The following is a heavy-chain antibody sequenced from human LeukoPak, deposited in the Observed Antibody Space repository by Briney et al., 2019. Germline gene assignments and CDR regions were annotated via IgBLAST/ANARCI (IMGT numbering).Heavy chain of an antibody. V-gene: IGHV5-51*01. CDR2: IYPGDSDT. Sequence: GESLKISCKGSGYSFTSYWIGWVRQMPGKGLEWMGIIYPGDSDTRYSPSFQGQVTISTNKSISTAYRQWSSLKASDIAMYYCAIQWLQVNGGAFDIWGQGTMVTVSS. D-gene: IGHD2-8*01. CDR3: AIQWLQVNGGAFDI. J-gene: IGHJ3*02. CDR1: GYSFTSYW.